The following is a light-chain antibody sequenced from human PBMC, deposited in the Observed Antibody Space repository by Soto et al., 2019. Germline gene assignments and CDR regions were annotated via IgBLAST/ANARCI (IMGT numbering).Light chain of an antibody. J-gene: IGKJ5*01. Sequence: IVLTQSPAHMSLSPGARGTLSCRASQSVSSYLAWYQQKPGQAPRLLVYGASNRATGIPDRFSGSGSGTDSTLTISRLEPDDFAVYYCQQHGTSPITFGQGGRLAI. CDR1: QSVSSY. CDR3: QQHGTSPIT. CDR2: GAS. V-gene: IGKV3-20*01.